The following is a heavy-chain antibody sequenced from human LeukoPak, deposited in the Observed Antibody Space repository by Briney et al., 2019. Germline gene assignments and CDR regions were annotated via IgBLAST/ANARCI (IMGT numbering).Heavy chain of an antibody. CDR3: ARGRRIFYYYYGMDV. CDR1: GLTFSSYG. V-gene: IGHV3-33*08. D-gene: IGHD2-15*01. Sequence: GGSLRLSCAASGLTFSSYGMHWVRQAPGKGLEWVAVIWYDGSNKYYADSVKGRFTISRDNSKNTLYLQMNSLRAEDTAVYYCARGRRIFYYYYGMDVWGQGTTVTVSS. J-gene: IGHJ6*02. CDR2: IWYDGSNK.